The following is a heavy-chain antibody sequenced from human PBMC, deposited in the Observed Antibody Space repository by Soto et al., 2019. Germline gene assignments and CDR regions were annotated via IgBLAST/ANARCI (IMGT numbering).Heavy chain of an antibody. CDR1: GGSISSGGYS. J-gene: IGHJ6*02. Sequence: QLQLQESGSGLVKPSQTLSLTCAVSGGSISSGGYSGSWIRQPPGKGLEWIGYIYHSGSTSYNPSLKSRVSIAVVRSNTQFSLKLSSVTAADTAVYYCARAPGSWGQGTTVSVSS. CDR3: ARAPGS. V-gene: IGHV4-30-2*01. CDR2: IYHSGST.